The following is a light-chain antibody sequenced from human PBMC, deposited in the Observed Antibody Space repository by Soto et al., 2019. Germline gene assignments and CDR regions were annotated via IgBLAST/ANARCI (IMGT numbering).Light chain of an antibody. CDR2: EVT. V-gene: IGLV2-14*01. J-gene: IGLJ1*01. CDR3: SSFTSTSTRL. CDR1: SRDIGSYDY. Sequence: QAVLTQPACVSASPRQSIAIFSTGTSRDIGSYDYVSWYQQHPGKAPNLIIYEVTDRPSGVSNRFSGSKSGNTASLTISGLQAEDEADYYCSSFTSTSTRLFGSGTKVTVL.